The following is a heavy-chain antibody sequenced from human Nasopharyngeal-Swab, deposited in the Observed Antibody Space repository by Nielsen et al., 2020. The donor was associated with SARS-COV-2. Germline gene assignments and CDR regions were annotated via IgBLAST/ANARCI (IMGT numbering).Heavy chain of an antibody. D-gene: IGHD2-15*01. Sequence: GSLRLSCAVYGGSFSGYYWSWVRQPPGKGLEWIGEIYHSGSTNYNPSLKSRVTISVDKSKNQFSLKLSSVTAADTAVYYCARVNSNFIVVVVAATRWFDPWGQGTLVTVSS. CDR2: IYHSGST. CDR1: GGSFSGYY. V-gene: IGHV4-34*01. CDR3: ARVNSNFIVVVVAATRWFDP. J-gene: IGHJ5*02.